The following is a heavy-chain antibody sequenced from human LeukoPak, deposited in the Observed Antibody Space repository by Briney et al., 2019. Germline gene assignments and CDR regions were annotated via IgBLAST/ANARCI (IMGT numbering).Heavy chain of an antibody. Sequence: GASVKVSCKASGYTFSRYGMHWVRPAPGQRLEWMGMIHSWNADTNYPQKFQGRVTITTDTSASTDYMELSSLGSQDTGVYYCARELWKGEFDYWGQGTLVTVSS. CDR2: IHSWNADT. CDR3: ARELWKGEFDY. V-gene: IGHV1-3*01. D-gene: IGHD1-1*01. CDR1: GYTFSRYG. J-gene: IGHJ4*02.